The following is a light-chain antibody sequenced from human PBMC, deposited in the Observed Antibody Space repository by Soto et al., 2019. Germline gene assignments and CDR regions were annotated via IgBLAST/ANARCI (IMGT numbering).Light chain of an antibody. V-gene: IGLV1-47*01. CDR1: SSNIGSNY. CDR3: AAWDDSLSGPGF. Sequence: QSALTQPPSASGTPGQRVTISCSGSSSNIGSNYVYWYQQLPGTAPKLLIYRNNQRPSGVPDRFSGSKSGTSASLAISGLRSEDEADYYCAAWDDSLSGPGFFGTGTKVSVL. J-gene: IGLJ1*01. CDR2: RNN.